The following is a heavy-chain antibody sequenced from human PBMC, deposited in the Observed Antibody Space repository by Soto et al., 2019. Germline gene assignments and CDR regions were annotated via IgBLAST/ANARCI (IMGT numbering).Heavy chain of an antibody. CDR3: ARSAYYDYVWGSYRPSSYFDY. V-gene: IGHV4-4*02. CDR1: GGSISSSNW. Sequence: TSETLSLTCAVSGGSISSSNWWSWVRQPPGKGLEWIGEIYHSGSTNYNPSLKSRVTISVDKSKNQFSLKLSSVTAADTAVYYCARSAYYDYVWGSYRPSSYFDYWGQGTLVTVSS. J-gene: IGHJ4*02. D-gene: IGHD3-16*02. CDR2: IYHSGST.